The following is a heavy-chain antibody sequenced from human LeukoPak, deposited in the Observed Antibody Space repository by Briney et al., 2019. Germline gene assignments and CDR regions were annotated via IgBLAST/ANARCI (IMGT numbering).Heavy chain of an antibody. Sequence: SETLSLTCAVYGGSFSGYYWSWIRQPPGKGLEWIGEIHHSGSTNYNPSLKSRVTISVDTSKIQFSLKVTSVTAADTAVYYCARGLRGQYDSSGYWTYYYCGMDVWGQGTTVTVSS. CDR2: IHHSGST. V-gene: IGHV4-34*01. D-gene: IGHD3-22*01. CDR1: GGSFSGYY. J-gene: IGHJ6*02. CDR3: ARGLRGQYDSSGYWTYYYCGMDV.